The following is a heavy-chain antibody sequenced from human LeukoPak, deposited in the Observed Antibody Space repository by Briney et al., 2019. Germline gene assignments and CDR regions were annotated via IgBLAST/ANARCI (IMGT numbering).Heavy chain of an antibody. J-gene: IGHJ3*02. D-gene: IGHD2-15*01. CDR1: GFTFSSYS. Sequence: GGSLRLSCAASGFTFSSYSMNWVRQAPGKGLEWVSSISSSSSYIYYADSVKGRFIISRDNAKNSLYLQMNSLRAEDTAVYYCAAYCSGGSCYNDAFDIWGQGTMVTVSS. CDR3: AAYCSGGSCYNDAFDI. V-gene: IGHV3-21*01. CDR2: ISSSSSYI.